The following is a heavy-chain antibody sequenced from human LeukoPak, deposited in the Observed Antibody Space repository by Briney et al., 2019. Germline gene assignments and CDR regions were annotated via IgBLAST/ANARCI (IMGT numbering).Heavy chain of an antibody. CDR2: INPNSGGT. V-gene: IGHV1-2*02. CDR3: ARADTIFGVVIVSGLDY. D-gene: IGHD3-3*01. CDR1: GYTFTGYY. J-gene: IGHJ4*02. Sequence: ASVKVSCKASGYTFTGYYMHWVRQAPGLGLEWMGWINPNSGGTNYAQKFQGRVTMTRDTSISTAYMELSRLRSDDTAVYYCARADTIFGVVIVSGLDYWGQGTLVTVSS.